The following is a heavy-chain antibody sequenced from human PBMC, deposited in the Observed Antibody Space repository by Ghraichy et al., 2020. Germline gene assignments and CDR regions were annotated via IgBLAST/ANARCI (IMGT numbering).Heavy chain of an antibody. CDR2: IGQDGGGK. D-gene: IGHD2-15*01. CDR1: GFTFSTYW. V-gene: IGHV3-7*01. J-gene: IGHJ5*02. Sequence: GGSLRLSCSASGFTFSTYWLTWVRQAPGKGLEWVANIGQDGGGKYYVDSVKGRFTISRDNAKNSLYLQMNNLGAEDTAVYYCAREAGSTGSNRGWFDPWGQGTLVTVSS. CDR3: AREAGSTGSNRGWFDP.